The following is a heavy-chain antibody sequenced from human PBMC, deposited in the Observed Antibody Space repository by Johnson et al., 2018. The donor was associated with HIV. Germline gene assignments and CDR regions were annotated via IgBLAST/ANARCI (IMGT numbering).Heavy chain of an antibody. CDR3: ARLVTIFGVVKGAFDI. Sequence: VQVVESGGGLIQPGGSLRLSCEASGFTVSSNYMSWVRQAPGKGLEWVSVIYSGGSPYYADSVKGRFTISRDNSKNTLYLQMNSLRAEDTAVYYCARLVTIFGVVKGAFDIWGQGTMVTVSS. CDR2: IYSGGSP. V-gene: IGHV3-53*01. CDR1: GFTVSSNY. D-gene: IGHD3-3*01. J-gene: IGHJ3*02.